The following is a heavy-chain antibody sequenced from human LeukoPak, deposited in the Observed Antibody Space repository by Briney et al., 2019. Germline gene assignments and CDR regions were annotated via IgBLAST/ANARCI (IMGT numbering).Heavy chain of an antibody. CDR2: IGTAGDT. V-gene: IGHV3-13*01. CDR1: GFTFSSYD. D-gene: IGHD1-1*01. CDR3: ARVPNRNDPPTPTFDY. J-gene: IGHJ4*02. Sequence: GGSLRLSCAASGFTFSSYDMHCVRQATGKGLEWVSAIGTAGDTYYPGSVKGRFTISRENAKNSLYLQMNSLRAGDTAVYYCARVPNRNDPPTPTFDYWGQGTLVTVSS.